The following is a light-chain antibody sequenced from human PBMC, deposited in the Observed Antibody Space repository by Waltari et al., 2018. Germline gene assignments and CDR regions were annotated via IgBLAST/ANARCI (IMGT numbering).Light chain of an antibody. CDR3: ATWEDSLNGWV. CDR2: TNN. V-gene: IGLV1-44*01. CDR1: SSNIGGND. Sequence: QSVVIQSPSASGTPGQRVTISCSGSSSNIGGNDVYWYQQYPGTAPKLLIYTNNQRPSWFPDRFSGSKSGTSASLVISGLQSEDEADYYCATWEDSLNGWVFGGGTKLTVL. J-gene: IGLJ3*02.